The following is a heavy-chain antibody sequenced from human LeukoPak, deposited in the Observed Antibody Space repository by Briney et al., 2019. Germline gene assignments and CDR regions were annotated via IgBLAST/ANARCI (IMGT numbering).Heavy chain of an antibody. CDR1: GYTFTSYD. CDR2: MNPNSGNT. CDR3: ARHYSSSWYAGDYYHYGMDV. D-gene: IGHD6-13*01. Sequence: ASVKVSCKASGYTFTSYDINWVRQATGQGLEWMGWMNPNSGNTGYAQKFQGRVTMTRNTSISTAYMELSSLRSEDTAVYYCARHYSSSWYAGDYYHYGMDVWGQGTTVTVSS. J-gene: IGHJ6*02. V-gene: IGHV1-8*01.